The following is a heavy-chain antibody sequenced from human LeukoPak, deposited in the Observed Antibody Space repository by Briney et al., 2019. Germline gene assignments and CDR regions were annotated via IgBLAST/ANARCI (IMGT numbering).Heavy chain of an antibody. CDR2: ISSSSSTI. J-gene: IGHJ4*02. CDR1: GFTFSSYS. D-gene: IGHD3-9*01. CDR3: ARDGQYYDILTGYYSQYYFDY. V-gene: IGHV3-48*04. Sequence: GGSLRLSCAASGFTFSSYSMNWVRQAPGKGLEWVSYISSSSSTIYYADSVKGRFTISRDNAKNSLYLQMNSLRAEDTAVYYCARDGQYYDILTGYYSQYYFDYWGQGTLVTVSS.